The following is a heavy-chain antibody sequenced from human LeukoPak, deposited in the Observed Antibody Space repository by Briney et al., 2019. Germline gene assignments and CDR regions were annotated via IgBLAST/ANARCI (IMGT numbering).Heavy chain of an antibody. D-gene: IGHD1-26*01. J-gene: IGHJ4*02. CDR3: AAVIVGATDFDY. V-gene: IGHV1-58*01. Sequence: ASVKVSCKASGFTFTSSAVQWVRQARGQRLEWIGWIVVGSGNTNYAQKFRERVTITRGMSTSTAYMELSSLRSEDTAVYYCAAVIVGATDFDYWGQGTLVTVSS. CDR1: GFTFTSSA. CDR2: IVVGSGNT.